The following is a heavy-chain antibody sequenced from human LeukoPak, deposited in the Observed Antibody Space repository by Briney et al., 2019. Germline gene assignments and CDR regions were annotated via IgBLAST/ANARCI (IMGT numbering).Heavy chain of an antibody. Sequence: PGGSLRLSCAASGFTFSSYAMSWVRQAPGKGLEWVSAISGSGGSTYYADSVKGRFTISRDNAKNSLYLQMNSLRAEDTAVYYCARVETMIVDHGRDYWGQGTLVTVSS. CDR2: ISGSGGST. CDR3: ARVETMIVDHGRDY. CDR1: GFTFSSYA. V-gene: IGHV3-23*01. J-gene: IGHJ4*02. D-gene: IGHD3-22*01.